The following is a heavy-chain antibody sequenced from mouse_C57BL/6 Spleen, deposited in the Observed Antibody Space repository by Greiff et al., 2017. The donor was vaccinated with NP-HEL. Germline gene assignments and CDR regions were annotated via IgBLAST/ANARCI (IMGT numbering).Heavy chain of an antibody. D-gene: IGHD4-1*01. CDR2: ISSGSSTI. J-gene: IGHJ2*01. Sequence: EVQLVESGGGLVKPGGSLKLSCAASGFTFSDYGMHWVRQAPEKGLEWVAYISSGSSTIYYADTVKGRFTISRDHSKNTLFLQMTSLRAEDTAMYYGARRVGRGGFDYWGQGTTLTVSS. CDR3: ARRVGRGGFDY. CDR1: GFTFSDYG. V-gene: IGHV5-17*01.